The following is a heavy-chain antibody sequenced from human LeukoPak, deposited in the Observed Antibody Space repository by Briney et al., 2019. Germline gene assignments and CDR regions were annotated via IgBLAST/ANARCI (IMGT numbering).Heavy chain of an antibody. V-gene: IGHV3-74*01. J-gene: IGHJ4*02. CDR1: GFTFSSYW. D-gene: IGHD1-1*01. CDR2: FNRDGTST. CDR3: ARDQSAAGGTLDY. Sequence: QTGGSLRLSCAFSGFTFSSYWMHWVRQAPGKGLVWVSRFNRDGTSTSYADSVKGRFTISRDNAKNTLYLQMNSLRAEDTAVYYCARDQSAAGGTLDYWGQGNLVTVSS.